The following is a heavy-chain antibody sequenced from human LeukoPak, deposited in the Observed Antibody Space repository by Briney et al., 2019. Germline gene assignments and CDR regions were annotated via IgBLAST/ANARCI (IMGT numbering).Heavy chain of an antibody. D-gene: IGHD1-1*01. J-gene: IGHJ6*03. CDR3: AKDRERTRHYYYYMDV. CDR1: EFTFSSYA. V-gene: IGHV3-30*04. CDR2: ISYDGSNK. Sequence: GRSLRLSCAASEFTFSSYAMHWVRQAAGKGLEWVAAISYDGSNKYYADSVKGRFTISRDNSKNTLYLQMNSLRAEDTAVYYCAKDRERTRHYYYYMDVWGKGTTVTISS.